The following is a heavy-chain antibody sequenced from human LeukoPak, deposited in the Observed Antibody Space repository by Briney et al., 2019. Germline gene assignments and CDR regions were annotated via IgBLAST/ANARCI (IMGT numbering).Heavy chain of an antibody. D-gene: IGHD3-3*01. CDR2: ISGSGGST. CDR3: AKDQSPQGFLEWLSTSYYFDY. V-gene: IGHV3-23*01. Sequence: GGSLRLSCAASGFTFSSYWMSWVRQAPGKGLEWVSAISGSGGSTYYADSVKGRFTISRDNSKNTLYLQMNSLRAEDTAVYYCAKDQSPQGFLEWLSTSYYFDYWGQGTLVTVSS. CDR1: GFTFSSYW. J-gene: IGHJ4*02.